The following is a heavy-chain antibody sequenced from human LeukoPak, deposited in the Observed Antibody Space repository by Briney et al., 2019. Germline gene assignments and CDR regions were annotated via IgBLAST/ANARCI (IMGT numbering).Heavy chain of an antibody. V-gene: IGHV3-48*03. Sequence: GGSLRLSCAAFGFTFSSYEMNWVRQAPGKGLEWVSYISSSGSTIYYADSVKGRFTISRDNAKNSLYLQMNSLRAEDTAVYYCAREALGYCSGGSCYSGGCMDVWGQGTTVTVSS. CDR1: GFTFSSYE. CDR3: AREALGYCSGGSCYSGGCMDV. D-gene: IGHD2-15*01. CDR2: ISSSGSTI. J-gene: IGHJ6*02.